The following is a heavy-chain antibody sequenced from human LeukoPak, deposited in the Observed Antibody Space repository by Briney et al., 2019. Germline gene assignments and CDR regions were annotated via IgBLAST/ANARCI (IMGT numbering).Heavy chain of an antibody. V-gene: IGHV1-2*02. CDR3: ARDRRPFADVPDV. CDR1: GYSFNTYY. J-gene: IGHJ6*04. CDR2: INPNSGGT. Sequence: ASVKVSCKASGYSFNTYYMNWVRQAPGQGLEWMGWINPNSGGTNYAQKFQGRVTMTRDTSISTAYMELSRLRSDDTAVYYCARDRRPFADVPDVWGKGTTVTVSS. D-gene: IGHD3-10*02.